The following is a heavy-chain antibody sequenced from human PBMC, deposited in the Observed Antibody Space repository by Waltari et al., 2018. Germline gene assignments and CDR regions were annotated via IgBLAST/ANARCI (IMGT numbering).Heavy chain of an antibody. V-gene: IGHV1-69*04. J-gene: IGHJ6*03. CDR1: GGTFSSYA. D-gene: IGHD3-10*01. Sequence: QVQLVQSGAEVKKPGSSVKVSCKASGGTFSSYAISWVRQAPGQGLEWMGGIIPILGIANYAQKFQGRVTITADESTSTAYMELSSLRSEDTAVYYCARGSARETMVQGVIGYYYYYMDVWGKGTTVTVSS. CDR2: IIPILGIA. CDR3: ARGSARETMVQGVIGYYYYYMDV.